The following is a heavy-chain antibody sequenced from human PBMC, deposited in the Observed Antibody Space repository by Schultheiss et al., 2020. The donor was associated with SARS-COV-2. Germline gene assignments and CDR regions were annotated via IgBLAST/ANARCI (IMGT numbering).Heavy chain of an antibody. V-gene: IGHV4-4*07. CDR2: IYTSGST. CDR1: GGSFSGYY. D-gene: IGHD3-22*01. J-gene: IGHJ5*02. CDR3: ARSHYDSSGYHWFDP. Sequence: SETLSLTCTVYGGSFSGYYWSWIRQPAGKGLEWIGRIYTSGSTNYNPSLKSRVTMSVDTSKNQFSLKLSSVTAADTAVYYCARSHYDSSGYHWFDPWGQGTLVTVSS.